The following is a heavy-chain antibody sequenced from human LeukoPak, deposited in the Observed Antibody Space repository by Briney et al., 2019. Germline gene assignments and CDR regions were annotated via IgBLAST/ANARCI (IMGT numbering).Heavy chain of an antibody. D-gene: IGHD3-22*01. J-gene: IGHJ4*02. CDR3: AREAYDSSGYSDY. Sequence: GGSLRLSCAASGFTFSSYAMHWVRQAPGKGLEYVSAISSNGGSTYYANSVKGRFTISRDNSKNTLYLQMGSLRAEDMAVYYCAREAYDSSGYSDYWGQGTLVTVSS. CDR2: ISSNGGST. V-gene: IGHV3-64*01. CDR1: GFTFSSYA.